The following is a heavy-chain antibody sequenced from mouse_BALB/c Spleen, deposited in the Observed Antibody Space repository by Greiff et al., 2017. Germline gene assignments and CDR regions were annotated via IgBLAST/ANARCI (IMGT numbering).Heavy chain of an antibody. CDR1: GFTFSSFG. J-gene: IGHJ2*01. CDR2: ISSGSSTI. V-gene: IGHV5-17*02. Sequence: EVKLQESGGGLVQPGGSRKLSCAASGFTFSSFGMHWVRQAPEKGLEWVAYISSGSSTIYYADTVKGRFTISRDNPKNTLFLQMTSLRSEDTAMYYCARLGVRRDFDYWGQGTTLPVSS. CDR3: ARLGVRRDFDY. D-gene: IGHD2-14*01.